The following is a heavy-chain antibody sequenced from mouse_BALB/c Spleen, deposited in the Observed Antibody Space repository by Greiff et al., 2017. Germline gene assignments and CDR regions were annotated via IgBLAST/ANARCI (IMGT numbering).Heavy chain of an antibody. CDR2: INPYYGST. J-gene: IGHJ4*01. CDR1: GYSFTDYI. D-gene: IGHD2-3*01. CDR3: ARVPDGYYRGYAMDY. V-gene: IGHV1-39*01. Sequence: EVQLQQTGPELVKPGASVKISCKASGYSFTDYIMLWVKQSHGKSLEWIGNINPYYGSTSYNLKFKGKATLTVDKSSSTAYMQLNSLTSEDSAVYYCARVPDGYYRGYAMDYWGQGTSVTVSS.